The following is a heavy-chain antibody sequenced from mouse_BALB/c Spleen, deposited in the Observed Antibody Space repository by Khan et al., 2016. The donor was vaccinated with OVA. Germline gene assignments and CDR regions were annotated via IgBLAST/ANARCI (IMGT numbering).Heavy chain of an antibody. D-gene: IGHD1-1*01. CDR1: GYSITSGYA. Sequence: EVQLQESGPGLVKPSQSLSLTCTVTGYSITSGYAWTWLRQFPGNKLEWMGYISYSGGTSYNPSLKSRISITRDTSKNQFFLQLNSVTTEDTATYYCARGNYYGDYFDYWGQGTPLTVSS. CDR3: ARGNYYGDYFDY. V-gene: IGHV3-2*02. J-gene: IGHJ2*01. CDR2: ISYSGGT.